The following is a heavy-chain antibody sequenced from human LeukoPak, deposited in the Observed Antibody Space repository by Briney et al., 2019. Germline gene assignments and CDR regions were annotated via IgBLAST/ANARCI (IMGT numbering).Heavy chain of an antibody. J-gene: IGHJ4*02. CDR2: ISSNGGST. CDR3: ARDDSSSSSAYY. V-gene: IGHV3-64*01. D-gene: IGHD6-6*01. CDR1: GFTFSSYA. Sequence: GSLRLSCAASGFTFSSYAMHWVRPAPGKGLEYVSAISSNGGSTYYANSVKGRFTISRDNSKNTLYLQMGSLRADDTAVYYCARDDSSSSSAYYWGQGTLVTVSS.